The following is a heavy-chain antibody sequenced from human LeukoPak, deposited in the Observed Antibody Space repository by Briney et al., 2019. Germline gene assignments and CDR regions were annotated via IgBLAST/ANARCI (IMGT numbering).Heavy chain of an antibody. Sequence: GGSLRLTCAASGFTFSSYAMSWVRQAPGKGLEWVSAISGSGGSTYYADSVKGRFTISRDNSKNTLYLQMNSLRAEDTAVYYCGILQIVPVAMPFDYWGQGTLVTVSS. CDR2: ISGSGGST. CDR3: GILQIVPVAMPFDY. J-gene: IGHJ4*02. V-gene: IGHV3-23*01. CDR1: GFTFSSYA. D-gene: IGHD2-2*01.